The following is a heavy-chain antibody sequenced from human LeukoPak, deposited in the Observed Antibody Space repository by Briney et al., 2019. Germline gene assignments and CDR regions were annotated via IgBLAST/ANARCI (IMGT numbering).Heavy chain of an antibody. CDR3: ASGRNLRYSN. Sequence: GGSLRLSCEASGFTFSSYNMNWVRQAPGKGLEWVSSISSSSTYIYYADSVKGRFTISRDNAKNSLYLQLNSLRVEDTAVYYCASGRNLRYSNWGQGTMVTVSS. D-gene: IGHD3-9*01. CDR2: ISSSSTYI. V-gene: IGHV3-21*04. J-gene: IGHJ3*01. CDR1: GFTFSSYN.